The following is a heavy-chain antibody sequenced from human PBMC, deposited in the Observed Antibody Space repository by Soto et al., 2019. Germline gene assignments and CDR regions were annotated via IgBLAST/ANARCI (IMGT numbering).Heavy chain of an antibody. D-gene: IGHD3-9*01. Sequence: PGGTLRLSCAACGFTFSNAWMIWVRQAPGKGLEWVGRIKSKTDGGTTDYAAPVKGRFTISRDDSKNTLYPQMNSLKTEDTAVYYCTTGRYFDWFPGDGYGMDVWGQEPTGTVS. CDR1: GFTFSNAW. CDR2: IKSKTDGGTT. V-gene: IGHV3-15*01. J-gene: IGHJ6*02. CDR3: TTGRYFDWFPGDGYGMDV.